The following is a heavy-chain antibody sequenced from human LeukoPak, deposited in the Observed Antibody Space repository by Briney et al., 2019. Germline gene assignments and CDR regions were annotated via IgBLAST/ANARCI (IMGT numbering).Heavy chain of an antibody. CDR2: INHSGIT. Sequence: PSETLSLTCAVYGGSFSGYYWSWIRQPPGKGLEWIGYINHSGITNNNPSLKSRVTTSVDTSKNQFSLKLSSVTAADTAVYYCARFYYDSSGYGFDSWGQGTKVTVSS. J-gene: IGHJ3*02. CDR3: ARFYYDSSGYGFDS. D-gene: IGHD3-22*01. V-gene: IGHV4-59*01. CDR1: GGSFSGYY.